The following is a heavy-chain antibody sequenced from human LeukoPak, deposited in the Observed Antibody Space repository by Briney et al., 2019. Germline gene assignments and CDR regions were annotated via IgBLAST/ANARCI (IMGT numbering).Heavy chain of an antibody. D-gene: IGHD3-9*01. Sequence: SGTLSLTCAVSGGSISSSNWWSWVRQPPGKGLEWIGEIYHSGSTNYNPSLKSRVTISVDQSKNQFSLKLSSVTAADTAVYYCTALLTGYYNWFDPWGQGTLVTVSS. CDR2: IYHSGST. J-gene: IGHJ5*02. CDR1: GGSISSSNW. CDR3: TALLTGYYNWFDP. V-gene: IGHV4-4*02.